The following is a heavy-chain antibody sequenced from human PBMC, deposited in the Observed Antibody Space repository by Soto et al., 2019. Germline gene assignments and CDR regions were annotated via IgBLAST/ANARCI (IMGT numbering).Heavy chain of an antibody. CDR2: INHSGST. D-gene: IGHD2-15*01. Sequence: PSETLSLTCAVYGGSFSGYYWSRIRQPPGKGLEWIGEINHSGSTNYNPSLKSRVTISVDTSKNQFSLKLSSVTAADTAVYYCARERPGYCSGGSCLWFDPWGQGTLVTVSS. CDR1: GGSFSGYY. J-gene: IGHJ5*02. CDR3: ARERPGYCSGGSCLWFDP. V-gene: IGHV4-34*01.